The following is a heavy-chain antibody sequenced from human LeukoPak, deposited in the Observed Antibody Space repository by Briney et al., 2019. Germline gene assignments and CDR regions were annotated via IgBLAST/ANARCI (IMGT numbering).Heavy chain of an antibody. Sequence: GGSLRLSCAASGLTFSSHWMHWVRQVPGKGLVWVSHINSDGSWTSYADSVKGRFTISKDNAKNTVYLQMNSLRAEDTAVYYCVSFYETYWGRGTLVTVSS. CDR1: GLTFSSHW. D-gene: IGHD2/OR15-2a*01. J-gene: IGHJ4*02. V-gene: IGHV3-74*01. CDR2: INSDGSWT. CDR3: VSFYETY.